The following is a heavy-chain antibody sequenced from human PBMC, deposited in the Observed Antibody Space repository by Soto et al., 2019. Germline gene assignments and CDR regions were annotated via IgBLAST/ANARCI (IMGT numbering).Heavy chain of an antibody. CDR2: MNPNTGNT. CDR1: GYTFINYD. Sequence: QVQLVQSGAEVKKPGASVKVSCKASGYTFINYDINWVRQATGQGLEWMGWMNPNTGNTGYAQKFQGRVTMTRNTSISTAYMELISLRSDDTAVYYCARAKRDCSDGRCNYPLDYWGQGTLVNVSS. J-gene: IGHJ4*02. CDR3: ARAKRDCSDGRCNYPLDY. V-gene: IGHV1-8*01. D-gene: IGHD2-15*01.